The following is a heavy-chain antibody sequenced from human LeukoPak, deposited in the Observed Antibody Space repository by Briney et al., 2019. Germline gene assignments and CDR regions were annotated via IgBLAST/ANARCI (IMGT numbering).Heavy chain of an antibody. CDR1: GFSLSTSGGG. Sequence: SGPTLVNASQTLTLTCTFSGFSLSTSGGGVGEIRQPPGKALECLSLIYCDDDKRYSPSLKSRLTITKDTSKKHVVLTMTNMTHVDTATYYCAHRLDYGDHEDWFDPWGQGTLAIVSS. CDR3: AHRLDYGDHEDWFDP. CDR2: IYCDDDK. V-gene: IGHV2-5*02. D-gene: IGHD4-17*01. J-gene: IGHJ5*02.